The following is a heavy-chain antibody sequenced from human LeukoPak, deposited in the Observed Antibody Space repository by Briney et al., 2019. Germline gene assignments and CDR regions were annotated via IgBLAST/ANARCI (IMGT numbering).Heavy chain of an antibody. CDR2: INHSGST. CDR1: GGSFSGYY. CDR3: ARGGGSSSSTLAGYFDY. V-gene: IGHV4-34*01. D-gene: IGHD6-13*01. Sequence: PSETLSLTCAVYGGSFSGYYWSWIRQPPGKGLEWIGEINHSGSTNYNPSLKSRVTISVDTSKNQFSLKLSSVTAADTAVYYCARGGGSSSSTLAGYFDYWGQGTLVTVSS. J-gene: IGHJ4*02.